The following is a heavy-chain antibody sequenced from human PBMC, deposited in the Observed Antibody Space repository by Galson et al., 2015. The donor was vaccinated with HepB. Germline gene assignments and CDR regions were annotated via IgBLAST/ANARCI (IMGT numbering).Heavy chain of an antibody. Sequence: SLRLSCAASGFTFSSYGMHWVRQAPGKGLEWVAVIWYDGSNKYYADSVRGRFTISRDNSKNTLYLQMNSLRAEDTAVYYCARDRAGYCSGGSCAGPLGDWGQGTLVTVSS. CDR3: ARDRAGYCSGGSCAGPLGD. V-gene: IGHV3-33*08. J-gene: IGHJ4*02. CDR1: GFTFSSYG. CDR2: IWYDGSNK. D-gene: IGHD2-15*01.